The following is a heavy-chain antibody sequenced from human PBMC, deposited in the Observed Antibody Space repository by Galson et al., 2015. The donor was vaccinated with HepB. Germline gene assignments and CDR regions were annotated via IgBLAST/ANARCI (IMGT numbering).Heavy chain of an antibody. V-gene: IGHV1-69*04. D-gene: IGHD3-10*01. CDR3: ARAGITRVRGVTSYYYYGMDV. CDR2: IIPILGIA. CDR1: GGTFSSYA. Sequence: SVKVSCKASGGTFSSYAISWVRQAPGQGLEWMGRIIPILGIANYAQTFKGRVTITADKSTSTAYMELSSLRSEDTAVYYCARAGITRVRGVTSYYYYGMDVWGQGTTVTVSS. J-gene: IGHJ6*02.